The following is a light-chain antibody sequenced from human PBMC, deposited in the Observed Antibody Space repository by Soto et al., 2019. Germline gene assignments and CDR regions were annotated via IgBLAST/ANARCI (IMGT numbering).Light chain of an antibody. J-gene: IGKJ1*01. Sequence: DIQMTQSPSSLSASVGDRVTITCRASQGIGTYLAWYQQKPGKVPKLLIYAASTLQSGVPSRFSGSGSGTDFTLTISSLQREDVATYYCQKYNSAPWTFGQGTKVEIK. CDR3: QKYNSAPWT. V-gene: IGKV1-27*01. CDR2: AAS. CDR1: QGIGTY.